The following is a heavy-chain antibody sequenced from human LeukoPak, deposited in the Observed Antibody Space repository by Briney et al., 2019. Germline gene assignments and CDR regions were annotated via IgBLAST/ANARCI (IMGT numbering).Heavy chain of an antibody. V-gene: IGHV3-23*01. CDR1: GFTFSSYA. CDR2: ISGSGGST. Sequence: GGSLRLSCAASGFTFSSYAMSWVRQAPGKGLEWVSAISGSGGSTYYADSVKGRFTISRDNSKNTLYLQMNSLRAEDTAVYYCAKYGYDILTGYYDYWGQGTLVTVSS. CDR3: AKYGYDILTGYYDY. J-gene: IGHJ4*02. D-gene: IGHD3-9*01.